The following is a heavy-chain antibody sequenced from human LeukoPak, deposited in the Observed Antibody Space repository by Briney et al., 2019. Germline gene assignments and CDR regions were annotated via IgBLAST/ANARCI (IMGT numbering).Heavy chain of an antibody. CDR3: ARGGGFYGSGTTHFDY. V-gene: IGHV4-30-2*01. CDR1: GGSINSGNG. D-gene: IGHD3-10*01. CDR2: IYRSGST. Sequence: SQTLSLTCAVSGGSINSGNGWSWIRQPPGKGLEWIGYIYRSGSTLYNPSLKSRVSITMDKSKNQFSLKLNSVTAADTAFYFCARGGGFYGSGTTHFDYWGQGALVTVSS. J-gene: IGHJ4*02.